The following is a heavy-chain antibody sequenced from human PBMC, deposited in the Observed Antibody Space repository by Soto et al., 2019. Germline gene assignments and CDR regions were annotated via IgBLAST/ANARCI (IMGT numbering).Heavy chain of an antibody. D-gene: IGHD3-10*01. CDR1: GFTFSSYA. CDR3: ARPQRRYYYGSGSYDPTSLYYYYGMDV. Sequence: GGSLRLSCAASGFTFSSYAMHWVRQAPGKGLEWVAVISYDGSNKYYADSVKGRFTISRDNSKNTLYLQMNSLRAEDTAVYYCARPQRRYYYGSGSYDPTSLYYYYGMDVWGQGTTVTVSS. J-gene: IGHJ6*02. V-gene: IGHV3-30-3*01. CDR2: ISYDGSNK.